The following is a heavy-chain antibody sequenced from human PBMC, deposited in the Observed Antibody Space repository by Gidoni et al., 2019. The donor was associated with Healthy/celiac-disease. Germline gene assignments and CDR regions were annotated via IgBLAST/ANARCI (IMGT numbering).Heavy chain of an antibody. V-gene: IGHV3-15*01. D-gene: IGHD3-10*01. CDR1: GFTFSNAW. Sequence: EVQLVESGGGLVKPGGSLRLSCAASGFTFSNAWMRWVRQAPGKGLEWVGRIKSKTDGGTTDYAAPVKGRFTISRDDSKNTLYLQMNSLKTEDTAVYYCTTDSPTYYYGSGSLFDYWGQGTLVTVSS. CDR3: TTDSPTYYYGSGSLFDY. J-gene: IGHJ4*02. CDR2: IKSKTDGGTT.